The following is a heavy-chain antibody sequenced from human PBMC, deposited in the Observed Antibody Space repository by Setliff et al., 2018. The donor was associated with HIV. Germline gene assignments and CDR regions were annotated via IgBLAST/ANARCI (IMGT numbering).Heavy chain of an antibody. CDR3: ARSQGIGNYYMDV. D-gene: IGHD2-15*01. Sequence: GGSLRLSCAASGFAFNTYAMNWFRQAPGKGLEWISSISYRSTYIYYSDSVKGRFTISRDDATNSLFLQVNSLRDEDTAVYYCARSQGIGNYYMDVWGTGTTVTVSS. CDR1: GFAFNTYA. CDR2: ISYRSTYI. J-gene: IGHJ6*03. V-gene: IGHV3-21*01.